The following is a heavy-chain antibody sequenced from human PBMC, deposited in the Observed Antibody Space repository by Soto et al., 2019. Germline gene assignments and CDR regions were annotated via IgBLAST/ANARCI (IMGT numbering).Heavy chain of an antibody. CDR2: INPHNSDT. D-gene: IGHD2-15*01. J-gene: IGHJ4*02. Sequence: PGESLKISCQGSANSFTNHWIAWVRQMPGEGLEWMAIINPHNSDTGYSPSFQGQVTVSADQSITTAYLQWSSLKASDTAMYYCARRYCSGDTCYFFDQWGQGTLVTVSS. CDR3: ARRYCSGDTCYFFDQ. CDR1: ANSFTNHW. V-gene: IGHV5-51*01.